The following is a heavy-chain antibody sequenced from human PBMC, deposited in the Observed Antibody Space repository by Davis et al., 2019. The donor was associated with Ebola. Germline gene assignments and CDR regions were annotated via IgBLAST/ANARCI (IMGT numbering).Heavy chain of an antibody. CDR1: GGSISSYY. CDR2: IYYSGST. J-gene: IGHJ4*02. CDR3: ARAPGIAAAGTLGY. Sequence: SETLSLTCTVSGGSISSYYWSWIRQPPGKGLEWMGYIYYSGSTNYNPPLKSRVTTPVDTSKNQFSLKLSSVTAADTAVYYCARAPGIAAAGTLGYWGQGTLVTVSS. D-gene: IGHD6-13*01. V-gene: IGHV4-59*12.